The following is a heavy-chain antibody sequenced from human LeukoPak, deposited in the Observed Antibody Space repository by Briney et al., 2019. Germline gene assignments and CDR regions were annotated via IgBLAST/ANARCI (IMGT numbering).Heavy chain of an antibody. CDR3: VRLSGGSEWELRY. D-gene: IGHD1-26*01. Sequence: GGSLRLSCAASGFTLSSFWMSWVRQAPGKGPEWVASIKKEGSDRYYVGSVEGRFTISRDNSKNSLYLQMNSLRVEDTAIYYCVRLSGGSEWELRYWGQGTLVTVSS. J-gene: IGHJ4*02. V-gene: IGHV3-7*01. CDR2: IKKEGSDR. CDR1: GFTLSSFW.